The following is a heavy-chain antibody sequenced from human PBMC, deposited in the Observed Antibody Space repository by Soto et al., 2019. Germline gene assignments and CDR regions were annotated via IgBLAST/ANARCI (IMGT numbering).Heavy chain of an antibody. Sequence: ASVKVSCKASGGTFSSYAISWVRQAPGQGLEWMGGIIPIFGTANYAQKFQGRVTITADESTSTAYMELSSLRSEDTAVYYCASNFWSGYYTSLPYYYYGMDVWGQGTTVTVSS. CDR3: ASNFWSGYYTSLPYYYYGMDV. CDR2: IIPIFGTA. J-gene: IGHJ6*02. V-gene: IGHV1-69*13. CDR1: GGTFSSYA. D-gene: IGHD3-3*01.